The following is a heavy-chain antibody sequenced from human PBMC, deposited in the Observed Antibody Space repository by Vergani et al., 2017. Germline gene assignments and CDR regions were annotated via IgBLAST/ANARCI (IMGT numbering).Heavy chain of an antibody. Sequence: HVQLVQSGAEVKKPGSSVKVSCKASGGTFSSYAISWVRQAPGQGLEWMGRIIPIFGTANYAQKFQGRVTITADESTSTAYMELSSLRSEDTAVYYCASPPEYSSSSSYYYYGMDVWGQGTTVTVSS. V-gene: IGHV1-69*18. CDR3: ASPPEYSSSSSYYYYGMDV. CDR2: IIPIFGTA. J-gene: IGHJ6*02. D-gene: IGHD6-6*01. CDR1: GGTFSSYA.